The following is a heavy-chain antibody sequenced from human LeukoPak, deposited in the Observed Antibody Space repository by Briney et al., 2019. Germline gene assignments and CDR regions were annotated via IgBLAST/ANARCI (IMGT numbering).Heavy chain of an antibody. CDR1: GASISNYY. Sequence: PSETLSLTCTVSGASISNYYWSWLRQSPGKGLEWIGYIYYSGGTIYNPSLLSRLTISLDTSKNQFSLNLSSVTAADTAVYYCARHTTSGQIDYWGQGILVTVSS. CDR3: ARHTTSGQIDY. V-gene: IGHV4-59*08. CDR2: IYYSGGT. D-gene: IGHD1-1*01. J-gene: IGHJ4*02.